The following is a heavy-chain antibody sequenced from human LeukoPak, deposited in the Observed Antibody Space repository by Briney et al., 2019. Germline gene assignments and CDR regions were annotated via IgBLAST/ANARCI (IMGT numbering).Heavy chain of an antibody. Sequence: PSETLSLTCAVSGGSISSSNWWSWVRQPPGKGLEWIGEIYHSGSTNYNPSLKSRVTMSLDRSANQFSLNLSSVTAADTAVYYCARFSPRAMGNYFDFWGQGTLVTVSS. D-gene: IGHD7-27*01. CDR2: IYHSGST. J-gene: IGHJ4*02. CDR1: GGSISSSNW. V-gene: IGHV4-4*02. CDR3: ARFSPRAMGNYFDF.